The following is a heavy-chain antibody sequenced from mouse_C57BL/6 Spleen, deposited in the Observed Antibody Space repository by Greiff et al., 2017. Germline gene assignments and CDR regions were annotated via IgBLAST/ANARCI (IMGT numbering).Heavy chain of an antibody. CDR1: GYSFTGYF. D-gene: IGHD1-1*01. CDR3: ASYGSSYYFDY. CDR2: INPYNGDT. J-gene: IGHJ2*01. Sequence: EVQLQQSGPELVKPGDSVKISCKASGYSFTGYFMNWVMQSHGKSLEWIGRINPYNGDTFYNQKFKGKATLTVDKSSSTAHMELRSLTSEDSAVYYCASYGSSYYFDYWGQGTTLTVSS. V-gene: IGHV1-20*01.